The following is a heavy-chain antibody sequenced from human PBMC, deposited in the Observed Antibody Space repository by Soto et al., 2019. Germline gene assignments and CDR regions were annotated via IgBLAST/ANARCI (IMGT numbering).Heavy chain of an antibody. CDR1: GFSVTDHY. CDR3: ARSVNDCTTYFAY. Sequence: GGSLRLSCAASGFSVTDHYMTWVRQAPGKGLEWVSVLYTGGSAYYGDPVTGRFTISRDSSTNTLYLQMNSLKVGDTAFYFCARSVNDCTTYFAYWSEGTLVTVSS. D-gene: IGHD2-8*01. V-gene: IGHV3-53*01. CDR2: LYTGGSA. J-gene: IGHJ4*02.